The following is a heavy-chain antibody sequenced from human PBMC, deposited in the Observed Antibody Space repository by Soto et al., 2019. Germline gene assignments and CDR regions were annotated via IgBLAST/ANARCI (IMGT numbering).Heavy chain of an antibody. CDR1: GFTFSSYS. CDR2: ISSSSSYI. D-gene: IGHD6-13*01. J-gene: IGHJ4*02. Sequence: SLRLSCAASGFTFSSYSMNWVRQALGKGLEWVSSISSSSSYIYYADSVKGRFTISRDNAKNSLYLQMNSLRAEDTAVYYCARGKQLVQVDYWGQGTLVTVSS. CDR3: ARGKQLVQVDY. V-gene: IGHV3-21*01.